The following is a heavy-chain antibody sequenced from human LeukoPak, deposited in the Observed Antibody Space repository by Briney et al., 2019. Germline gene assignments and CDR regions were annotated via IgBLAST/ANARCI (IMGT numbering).Heavy chain of an antibody. CDR3: ASEEARQFSSAWYDYYGMDV. Sequence: GGSLRLSCAASGFTVSNNYMSWVRQAPGKGLEWVSIIYSDGGTYYADSVKGRFTISRDNSKNTLYLQMNSLRAEDTAVYYCASEEARQFSSAWYDYYGMDVWGQGTTVTVSS. D-gene: IGHD6-19*01. V-gene: IGHV3-66*01. CDR2: IYSDGGT. J-gene: IGHJ6*02. CDR1: GFTVSNNY.